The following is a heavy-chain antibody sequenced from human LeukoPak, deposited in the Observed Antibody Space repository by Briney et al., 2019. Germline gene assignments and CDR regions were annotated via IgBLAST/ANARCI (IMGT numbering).Heavy chain of an antibody. D-gene: IGHD3-16*01. Sequence: PSETLSLTCTASGGSISSYYWTWIRQPPGKGLEWIGYIHYSGNSNYNPSLKSRVTISVDTSKNQFSLKLSSVTAADTAVYYCARDRFGLPLDYWGQGTLVTVSS. CDR3: ARDRFGLPLDY. CDR2: IHYSGNS. V-gene: IGHV4-59*01. CDR1: GGSISSYY. J-gene: IGHJ4*02.